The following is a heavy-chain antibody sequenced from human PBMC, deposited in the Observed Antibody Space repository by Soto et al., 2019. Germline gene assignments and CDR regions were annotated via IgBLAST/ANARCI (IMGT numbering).Heavy chain of an antibody. CDR3: ARDWDSSGLFDP. V-gene: IGHV4-59*01. D-gene: IGHD3-10*01. J-gene: IGHJ5*02. CDR1: GASITTYY. CDR2: ISYSGST. Sequence: SETLSLTCSVSGASITTYYWSWIRQPPGKGLEWIGSISYSGSTKYNPSLESRVMISLDTSKNQFSLRLTSATAADTALYYCARDWDSSGLFDPWGQGALVTVSS.